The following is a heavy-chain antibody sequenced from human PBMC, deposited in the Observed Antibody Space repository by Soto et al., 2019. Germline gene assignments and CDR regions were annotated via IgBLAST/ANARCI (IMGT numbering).Heavy chain of an antibody. V-gene: IGHV1-46*01. CDR1: GYTFTTYY. CDR3: ARGPAFGSGYYFDAFDI. CDR2: INPSGGST. Sequence: ASVKVSCKASGYTFTTYYMHWVRQAPGQGLEWMGIINPSGGSTSYAQKFQGRVTMARDTSTSTVYMGLSSLRSEDTAVYYCARGPAFGSGYYFDAFDIWGQGTMVTVSS. D-gene: IGHD3-22*01. J-gene: IGHJ3*02.